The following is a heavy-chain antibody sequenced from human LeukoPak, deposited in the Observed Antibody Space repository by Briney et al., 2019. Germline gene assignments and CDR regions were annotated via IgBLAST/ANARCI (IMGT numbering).Heavy chain of an antibody. CDR3: VRAPPATGWLVDH. CDR2: ISTAGDT. CDR1: GFTFSNYD. V-gene: IGHV3-13*04. D-gene: IGHD6-19*01. J-gene: IGHJ4*02. Sequence: GGSLRLSCASSGFTFSNYDMLWARQAAGRGLEWVSAISTAGDTYYPGSEKGRFTISRDNAKNSLYLQMRGLRVDDTAVYYCVRAPPATGWLVDHWGQGTLVTVSS.